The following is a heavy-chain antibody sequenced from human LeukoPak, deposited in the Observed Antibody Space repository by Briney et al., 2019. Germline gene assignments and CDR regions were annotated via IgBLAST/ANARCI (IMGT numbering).Heavy chain of an antibody. CDR1: GGTFSSYA. CDR2: IIPIFGTA. J-gene: IGHJ4*02. Sequence: SVKVSCKASGGTFSSYAISWVRQAPGQGLEWMGGIIPIFGTANYAQKFQGRVTMTTDTSTSTAYMELRSLRSDDTAVYYCARDIGFGPRSHSGFDYWGQGTLVTVSS. D-gene: IGHD3-10*01. CDR3: ARDIGFGPRSHSGFDY. V-gene: IGHV1-69*05.